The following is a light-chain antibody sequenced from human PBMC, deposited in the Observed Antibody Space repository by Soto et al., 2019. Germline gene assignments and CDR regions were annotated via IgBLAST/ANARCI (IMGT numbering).Light chain of an antibody. CDR2: EVN. CDR1: SSDVGNYNR. CDR3: SSYTSSTTLGV. J-gene: IGLJ3*02. V-gene: IGLV2-18*02. Sequence: QSVLTQPPSVSGSPGQSVTISCTGTSSDVGNYNRVSWYQQPPGTAPKLIIYEVNIRPSGVPDRFSGSKSGNTASLSISGLQAEDEADYYCSSYTSSTTLGVFGGGTKVTVL.